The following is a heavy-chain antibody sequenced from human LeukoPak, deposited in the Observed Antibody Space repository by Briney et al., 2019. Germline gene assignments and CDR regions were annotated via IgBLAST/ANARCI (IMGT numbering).Heavy chain of an antibody. D-gene: IGHD2-21*02. J-gene: IGHJ4*02. CDR2: ISWNSGSI. CDR1: GFTFDDYA. V-gene: IGHV3-9*01. Sequence: GGSLRLSCAASGFTFDDYAMHWVRQASGKGLEWVSGISWNSGSIGYADSVKGRFTISRDNSKNTLYLQMNSLRAEDTAVYYCAKAAYCGGDCYSYYFDYWGQGTLVTVSS. CDR3: AKAAYCGGDCYSYYFDY.